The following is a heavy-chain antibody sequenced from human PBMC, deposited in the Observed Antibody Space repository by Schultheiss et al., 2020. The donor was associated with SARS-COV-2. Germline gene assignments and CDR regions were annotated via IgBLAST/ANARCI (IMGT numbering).Heavy chain of an antibody. V-gene: IGHV4-59*01. CDR2: IYYSGST. CDR3: ARAGGGLMPPFDY. D-gene: IGHD2-15*01. J-gene: IGHJ4*02. CDR1: GGSISSYY. Sequence: SKTLSLTCTVSGGSISSYYWSWIRQPPGKGLEWIGYIYYSGSTNYNPSLKSRVTISVDTSKNQFSLKLSSVTAADTAVYYCARAGGGLMPPFDYWGQGTLVTVSS.